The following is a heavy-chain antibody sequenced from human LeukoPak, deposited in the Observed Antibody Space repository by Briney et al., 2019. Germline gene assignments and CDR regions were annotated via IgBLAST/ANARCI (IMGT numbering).Heavy chain of an antibody. D-gene: IGHD3-16*02. CDR2: LSGSGGST. CDR3: AKDKGSFGGVIVIFDY. V-gene: IGHV3-23*01. Sequence: PGGSLRLSCAASGFTFSRYAMSWVRQPPGKGLEWVLALSGSGGSTYYADSVKGRFTISRDNTKNTLYLQMNSLRAEDTAVYYCAKDKGSFGGVIVIFDYWGQGTLVTVSP. CDR1: GFTFSRYA. J-gene: IGHJ4*02.